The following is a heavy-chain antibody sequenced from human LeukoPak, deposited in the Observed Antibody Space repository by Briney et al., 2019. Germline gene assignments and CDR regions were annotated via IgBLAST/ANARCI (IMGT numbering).Heavy chain of an antibody. V-gene: IGHV3-7*01. CDR2: IKQDGSEK. CDR3: ARERYSSGWRFDY. Sequence: GGSLRLSCAASGFTFSSYWMSWVRQAPGKGLEWVANIKQDGSEKYYVDSVKGRSTISRDNTKNSLYLQMNSLRAEDTAVYYCARERYSSGWRFDYWGQGTLVTVSS. D-gene: IGHD6-19*01. CDR1: GFTFSSYW. J-gene: IGHJ4*02.